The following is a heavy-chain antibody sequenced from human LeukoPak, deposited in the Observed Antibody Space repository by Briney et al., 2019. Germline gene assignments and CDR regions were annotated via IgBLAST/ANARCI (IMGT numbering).Heavy chain of an antibody. J-gene: IGHJ5*02. CDR3: ARDLGYYGSGSYYNVKGIWFDP. V-gene: IGHV1-8*01. Sequence: GASVKVSCKASGYTFTSYDINWVRQATGQGLEWMGWMNPNSGNTGYAQKFQGRVTMTRNTSISTAYMELSSLRSEDTAVYYCARDLGYYGSGSYYNVKGIWFDPWGQGTLVTVSS. CDR2: MNPNSGNT. D-gene: IGHD3-10*01. CDR1: GYTFTSYD.